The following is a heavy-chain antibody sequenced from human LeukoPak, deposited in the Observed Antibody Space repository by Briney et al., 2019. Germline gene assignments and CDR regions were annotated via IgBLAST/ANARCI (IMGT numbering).Heavy chain of an antibody. Sequence: SETLSLTCTVSGGYISSYYWSWIRQPAGKGLEWIGRIYTSGSTNYNPSLKSRVTMSVDTSKNQFSLKLSSVTAADTAVYYCARSSIAEPGYYYYMDVWGKGTTVTVSS. CDR1: GGYISSYY. CDR2: IYTSGST. D-gene: IGHD6-6*01. J-gene: IGHJ6*03. V-gene: IGHV4-4*07. CDR3: ARSSIAEPGYYYYMDV.